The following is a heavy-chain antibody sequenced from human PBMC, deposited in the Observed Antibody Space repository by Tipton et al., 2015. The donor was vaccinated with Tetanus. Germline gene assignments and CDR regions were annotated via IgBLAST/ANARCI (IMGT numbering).Heavy chain of an antibody. D-gene: IGHD3-22*01. V-gene: IGHV5-51*01. J-gene: IGHJ6*02. CDR1: GYSFTSYW. CDR3: ARSGDGSGSSGGGYYYYGMDV. Sequence: QLVQSGAEVKKPGESLEISCKGSGYSFTSYWIGWVRQMPGKGLEWMGIIYPGDSDTRYSPSFQGQVTISADKSISTAYLQWSSLKASDTAMYYCARSGDGSGSSGGGYYYYGMDVWGQGTTVTVSS. CDR2: IYPGDSDT.